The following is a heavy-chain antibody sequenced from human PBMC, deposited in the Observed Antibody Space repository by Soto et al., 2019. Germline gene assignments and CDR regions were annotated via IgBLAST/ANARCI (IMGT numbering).Heavy chain of an antibody. CDR2: IYYSGST. D-gene: IGHD6-19*01. CDR1: GGSLNAYF. Sequence: PSETLSLTCTVSGGSLNAYFWTWIRQPPGKGLEWIGYIYYSGSTNYNPSLKSRVSISLHTSKNQFSLKLSSVTAADTAVYYCARGVDRQWADYWGQGTLVTASS. J-gene: IGHJ4*02. CDR3: ARGVDRQWADY. V-gene: IGHV4-59*01.